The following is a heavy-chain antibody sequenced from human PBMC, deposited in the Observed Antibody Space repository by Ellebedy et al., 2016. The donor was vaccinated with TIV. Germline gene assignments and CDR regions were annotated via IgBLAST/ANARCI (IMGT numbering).Heavy chain of an antibody. CDR3: AKGGTYDILTGFRLHSRPFDY. Sequence: GGSLRLXXAASGFTFSSYAMSWVRQAPGKGLEWVSVISGSGGSTYYADSVKGRFTISRDNSKNTLYLQMNSLRAEDTAVYYCAKGGTYDILTGFRLHSRPFDYWGQGTLVTVSS. CDR2: ISGSGGST. D-gene: IGHD3-9*01. J-gene: IGHJ4*02. CDR1: GFTFSSYA. V-gene: IGHV3-23*01.